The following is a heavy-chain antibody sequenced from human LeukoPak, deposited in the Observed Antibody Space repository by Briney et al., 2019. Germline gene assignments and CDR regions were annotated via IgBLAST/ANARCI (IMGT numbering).Heavy chain of an antibody. Sequence: VGSLRLSCSASGFSFSDSYMSWFRLSPEKGLEWIAYITSSGTTTEYADSVKGRFTISRVNAKNSLYLQMNSLRPEDTAVYYCGRDPDYGDPYWGQGTLVTVSS. J-gene: IGHJ4*02. CDR1: GFSFSDSY. CDR2: ITSSGTTT. CDR3: GRDPDYGDPY. D-gene: IGHD4/OR15-4a*01. V-gene: IGHV3-11*01.